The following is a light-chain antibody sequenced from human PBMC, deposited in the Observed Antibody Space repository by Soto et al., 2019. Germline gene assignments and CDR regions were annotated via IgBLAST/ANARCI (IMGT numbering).Light chain of an antibody. Sequence: QSVLTQPPSASGSPGQSVTISCTGTSSDVGGYNYVSWYQQYPGRAPKLMIYEVTKRPSGVPDRFSGSKSGNTASLTVSGLQAEDEAYYYCSSYAASNNFYFVFGGGTTLTVL. V-gene: IGLV2-8*01. CDR1: SSDVGGYNY. J-gene: IGLJ3*02. CDR2: EVT. CDR3: SSYAASNNFYFV.